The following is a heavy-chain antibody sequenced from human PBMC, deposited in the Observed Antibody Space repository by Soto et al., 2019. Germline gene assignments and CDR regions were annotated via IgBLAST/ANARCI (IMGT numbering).Heavy chain of an antibody. CDR3: ARDYFTIFGVTGSTFDP. CDR1: GYTFTSYG. V-gene: IGHV1-18*01. J-gene: IGHJ5*02. D-gene: IGHD3-3*01. Sequence: GASVKVSCKASGYTFTSYGISWVRQAPGQGLEWMGWISAYNGNTNYAQKLQGRVTMTTDTSTSTAYMELRSLRSDDTAVYYCARDYFTIFGVTGSTFDPWGQGTLVTVSS. CDR2: ISAYNGNT.